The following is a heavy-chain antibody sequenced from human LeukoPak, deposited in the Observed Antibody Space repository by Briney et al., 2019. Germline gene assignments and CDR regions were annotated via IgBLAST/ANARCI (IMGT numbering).Heavy chain of an antibody. CDR2: ISYDGSNK. V-gene: IGHV3-30-3*01. CDR3: AREISVAGFYYYGMDV. J-gene: IGHJ6*02. D-gene: IGHD6-19*01. Sequence: GGSLRLSCAASGLTFSSYAMHWVRQVQGKGLEWVAVISYDGSNKYYADSENGGYTISRDNSKNTLYLQMNSLRAEDTAVYYCAREISVAGFYYYGMDVWGQGTTVTVSS. CDR1: GLTFSSYA.